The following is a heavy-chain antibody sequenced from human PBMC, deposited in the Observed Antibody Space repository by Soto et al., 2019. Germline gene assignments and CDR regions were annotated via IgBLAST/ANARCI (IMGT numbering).Heavy chain of an antibody. J-gene: IGHJ6*02. Sequence: SVKVSCKASGGTFSSYAISWVRQAPGQGLEWMGGIIPIFGTANYAQKFQGRVTITADGSTSTAYMELSSLRSEDTAVYYCASKPNDIVVVPDATYYYYGMDVWGQGTMVTVSS. CDR1: GGTFSSYA. D-gene: IGHD2-2*01. V-gene: IGHV1-69*13. CDR2: IIPIFGTA. CDR3: ASKPNDIVVVPDATYYYYGMDV.